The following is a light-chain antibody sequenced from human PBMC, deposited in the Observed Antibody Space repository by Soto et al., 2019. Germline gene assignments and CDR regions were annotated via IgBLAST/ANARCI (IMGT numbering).Light chain of an antibody. CDR2: EVT. J-gene: IGLJ2*01. CDR3: TSYTSSNTVL. CDR1: SSDIGAYNY. Sequence: QSVLTQPASVAGSLGQSIIISCTGTSSDIGAYNYVSWFQQHPGKAPKLMIYEVTNRPSGVSNRFSGSKSGNTASLTISGLQAEDEADYYCTSYTSSNTVLFGGGTKLTVL. V-gene: IGLV2-14*01.